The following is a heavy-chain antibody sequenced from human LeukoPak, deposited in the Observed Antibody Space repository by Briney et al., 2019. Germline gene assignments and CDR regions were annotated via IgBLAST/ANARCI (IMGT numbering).Heavy chain of an antibody. CDR1: GFTVSSNY. J-gene: IGHJ4*02. V-gene: IGHV3-66*01. D-gene: IGHD6-19*01. CDR3: AQSIAVAFYY. Sequence: GSLRLSCAASGFTVSSNYMSWVRQAPGKGLEWVSVIYSGGSTYYADSVKGRFTISRDNSKNTLYLQMNSLRAEDMAVYYCAQSIAVAFYYWGQGTLVTVSS. CDR2: IYSGGST.